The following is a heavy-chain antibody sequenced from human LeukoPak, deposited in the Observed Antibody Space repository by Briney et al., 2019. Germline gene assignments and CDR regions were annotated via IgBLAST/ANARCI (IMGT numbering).Heavy chain of an antibody. J-gene: IGHJ3*02. CDR1: GYSISSGHY. CDR3: AREGIAVAGPSSDAFDI. Sequence: PSETLSLTCPVSGYSISSGHYWGWIRQPPGKGLEWIGSIYHSGSTYYNPSLKSRVTISVDTSKNQFSLKLSSVTAADTAVYYCAREGIAVAGPSSDAFDIWGQGTMVTVSS. D-gene: IGHD6-19*01. CDR2: IYHSGST. V-gene: IGHV4-38-2*02.